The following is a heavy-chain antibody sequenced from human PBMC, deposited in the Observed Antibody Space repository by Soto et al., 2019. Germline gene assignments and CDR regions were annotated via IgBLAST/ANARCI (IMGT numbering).Heavy chain of an antibody. CDR2: ISYDGSNK. Sequence: GGSLRLSCAASGFTFSSYGMHWVRQAPGKGLEWVAVISYDGSNKYYADSVKGRFTISRDNSKNTLYLQMNSLRAEDTAVYYCAKRFSSGWYGYYYYGMDVWGQGTTVTVSS. V-gene: IGHV3-30*18. CDR3: AKRFSSGWYGYYYYGMDV. J-gene: IGHJ6*02. CDR1: GFTFSSYG. D-gene: IGHD6-19*01.